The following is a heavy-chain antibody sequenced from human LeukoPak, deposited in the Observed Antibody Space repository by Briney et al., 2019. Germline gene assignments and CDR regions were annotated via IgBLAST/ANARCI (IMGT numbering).Heavy chain of an antibody. CDR3: ARVYTVMGATTVDHYHYYMDV. V-gene: IGHV4-61*09. J-gene: IGHJ6*03. Sequence: PSETLSLTCTVSVGFIRGGSYYWRWIRQPAGKGLEWIGHIYTRGTTNYNPSVKSRVTVSLDTSKNQISLKLSSVTAADTAIYYCARVYTVMGATTVDHYHYYMDVWGKGTTVTVSS. CDR1: VGFIRGGSYY. D-gene: IGHD5-18*01. CDR2: IYTRGTT.